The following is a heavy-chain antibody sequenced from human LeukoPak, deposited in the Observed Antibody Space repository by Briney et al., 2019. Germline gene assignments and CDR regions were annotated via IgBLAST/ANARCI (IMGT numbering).Heavy chain of an antibody. J-gene: IGHJ6*03. D-gene: IGHD3-10*01. CDR3: AREGEGNYYYYYYMDV. CDR1: GYTFTSYD. Sequence: ASVKVSCKASGYTFTSYDINWVRQATGQGLEWMGWMNPNSGNTGYAQKFQGRVTMTRSTSISTAYMELSSLRSEDTAVYYCAREGEGNYYYYYYMDVWGKGTTVTVSS. CDR2: MNPNSGNT. V-gene: IGHV1-8*01.